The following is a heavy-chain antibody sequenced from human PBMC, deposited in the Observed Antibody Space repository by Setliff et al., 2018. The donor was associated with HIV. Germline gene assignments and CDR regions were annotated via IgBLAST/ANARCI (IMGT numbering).Heavy chain of an antibody. D-gene: IGHD3-22*01. Sequence: GESLKISCIASAFSFNNYYMTWVRQAPGKGLEWVAHINQDGSEKNHVDSVKGRFTISRDNAKNSLYLQMNSLRAEDTAVYYCAKDRTVVVITIFDYWGQGTLVTVSS. CDR2: INQDGSEK. CDR1: AFSFNNYY. J-gene: IGHJ4*02. V-gene: IGHV3-7*01. CDR3: AKDRTVVVITIFDY.